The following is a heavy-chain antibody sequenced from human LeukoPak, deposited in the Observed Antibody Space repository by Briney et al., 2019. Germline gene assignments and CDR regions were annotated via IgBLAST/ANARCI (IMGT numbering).Heavy chain of an antibody. CDR1: RFTLSDHN. V-gene: IGHV3-72*01. CDR2: SRNKANSYTT. CDR3: PREGTICYDGSGPSDY. D-gene: IGHD3-22*01. J-gene: IGHJ4*02. Sequence: TGGSLSLSCSVSRFTLSDHNMEWVRQAPGKGLEWVGRSRNKANSYTTDYAASVKGRFTISRDDSQNSLYLQMSSMKTRNPAVYYCPREGTICYDGSGPSDYWGQGTLVTVSS.